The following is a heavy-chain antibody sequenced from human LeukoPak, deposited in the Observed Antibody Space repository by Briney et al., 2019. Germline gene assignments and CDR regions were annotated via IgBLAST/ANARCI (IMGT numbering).Heavy chain of an antibody. CDR1: GFTFSSYW. CDR2: IYSDGSIT. V-gene: IGHV3-74*01. D-gene: IGHD3-16*01. J-gene: IGHJ5*02. CDR3: AGVGTDLWNRFDP. Sequence: GGSLRLSCAASGFTFSSYWMHWVRQVPGKGLVWVSRIYSDGSITSYADFEKGRFTISRDNAKNTLYLQMNSLRADDTAVYYCAGVGTDLWNRFDPWGQGTLVTVSS.